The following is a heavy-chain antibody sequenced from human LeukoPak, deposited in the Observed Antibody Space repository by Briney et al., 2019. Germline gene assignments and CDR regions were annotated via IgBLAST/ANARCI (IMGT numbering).Heavy chain of an antibody. V-gene: IGHV3-49*04. Sequence: GGSLRLSCTTSGFTFGDYGMSWVRQAPGKGLEWVGFIRSKAYGGTTENAASVKGRFTISRDDSKSIAYLQMNSLKTEDTAVYYCTGSFGELTFFDYWGLGTLATVSS. CDR1: GFTFGDYG. CDR3: TGSFGELTFFDY. CDR2: IRSKAYGGTT. J-gene: IGHJ4*02. D-gene: IGHD3-10*01.